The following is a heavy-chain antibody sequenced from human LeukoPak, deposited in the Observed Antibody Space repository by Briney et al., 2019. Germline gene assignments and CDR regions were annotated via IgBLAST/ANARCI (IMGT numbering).Heavy chain of an antibody. J-gene: IGHJ4*02. CDR1: GFTFSSYS. Sequence: PGRSLRLSCAASGFTFSSYSMHWVRQAPGKGLEWVAVISYDGSNKYYADSVKGRFTISRDKSKNTMYLKMNSLRAEDTAVYYCGREGLTTVSTLVSGAFDYWGQGTLVTVSS. CDR2: ISYDGSNK. V-gene: IGHV3-30*04. D-gene: IGHD4-17*01. CDR3: GREGLTTVSTLVSGAFDY.